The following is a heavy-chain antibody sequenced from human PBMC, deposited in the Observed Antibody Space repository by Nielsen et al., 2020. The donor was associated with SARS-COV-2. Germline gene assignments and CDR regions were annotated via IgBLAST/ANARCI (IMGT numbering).Heavy chain of an antibody. CDR3: TTRTFYLDY. D-gene: IGHD1-1*01. CDR2: IGGGGGRT. V-gene: IGHV3-23*01. Sequence: GESLKISCAASGFIFSSYAMSWVRQAPGKGLEWVSGIGGGGGRTNYADSVKGRFSISRDNSKNTLHLQMNSLRAEDTAIYYCTTRTFYLDYWGQGTLVTVSS. J-gene: IGHJ4*02. CDR1: GFIFSSYA.